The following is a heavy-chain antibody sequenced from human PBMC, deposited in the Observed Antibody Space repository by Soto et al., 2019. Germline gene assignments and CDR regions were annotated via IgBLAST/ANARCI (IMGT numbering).Heavy chain of an antibody. D-gene: IGHD4-4*01. CDR3: ARTTGRHLDF. CDR2: IDYSGTA. CDR1: YCSISVSNVF. Sequence: SETLSLPCTVSYCSISVSNVFWGWVRQPPGKGLEWIGNIDYSGTAYFNPSLGTRVTFPVDTSKNQFSLTLYSVTAADTAVYYCARTTGRHLDFWGQGILVTVS. J-gene: IGHJ4*02. V-gene: IGHV4-39*01.